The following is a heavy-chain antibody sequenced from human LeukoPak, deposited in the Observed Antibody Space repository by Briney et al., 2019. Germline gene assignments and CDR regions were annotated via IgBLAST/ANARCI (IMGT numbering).Heavy chain of an antibody. D-gene: IGHD3-3*01. CDR2: INHSGNT. V-gene: IGHV4-34*01. Sequence: PSETLSLTCAVYGGSFSTHYWSWIRQPPGKGLEWIGEINHSGNTNYNPSLKSRATISVDTSKNQISLKVSSVTAADSALYFCARQRTSGSASNLRVAQIDSWGQGTLVTVSS. CDR3: ARQRTSGSASNLRVAQIDS. J-gene: IGHJ4*02. CDR1: GGSFSTHY.